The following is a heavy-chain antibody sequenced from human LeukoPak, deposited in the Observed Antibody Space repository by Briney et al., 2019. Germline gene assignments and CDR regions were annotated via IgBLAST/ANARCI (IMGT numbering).Heavy chain of an antibody. J-gene: IGHJ3*02. Sequence: GGSLRLSCAASGFTFSSYSMNWVRQAPGKGLEWVSSISSSSSYIYYADSVKGRFTISRDNAKNSLYLQMNSLRAEDTAVYYCARGWELRIGAFDIWGQGTMVTVSS. CDR1: GFTFSSYS. D-gene: IGHD1-26*01. CDR2: ISSSSSYI. CDR3: ARGWELRIGAFDI. V-gene: IGHV3-21*01.